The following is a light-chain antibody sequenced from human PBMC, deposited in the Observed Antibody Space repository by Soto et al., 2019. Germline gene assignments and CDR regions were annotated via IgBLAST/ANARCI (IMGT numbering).Light chain of an antibody. CDR1: QSISSY. CDR2: AAS. V-gene: IGKV1-39*01. CDR3: QQRSNWPYT. Sequence: DIQMTQSPSSLSASVGDRVTITCRASQSISSYLNWYQQKPGKAPKLLIYAASSLQSGVPSRFSGSGSGTDFTLTISSLQPEDFATYYCQQRSNWPYTFGQGTKLEIK. J-gene: IGKJ2*01.